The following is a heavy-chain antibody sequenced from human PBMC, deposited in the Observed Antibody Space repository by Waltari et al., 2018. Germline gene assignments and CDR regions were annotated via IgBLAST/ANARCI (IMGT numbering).Heavy chain of an antibody. Sequence: QVQLVESGGGVVQPGRSLRLSCAASGFTFSSYGVHWVRQAPGKGLEGVAVIWYDGNNKYYADSVKGRFTISRDNSKNTLYLQMNGLRAEDTAVYYCARDLAARWYFDLWGRGTLVTVSS. CDR2: IWYDGNNK. V-gene: IGHV3-33*01. D-gene: IGHD6-25*01. J-gene: IGHJ2*01. CDR1: GFTFSSYG. CDR3: ARDLAARWYFDL.